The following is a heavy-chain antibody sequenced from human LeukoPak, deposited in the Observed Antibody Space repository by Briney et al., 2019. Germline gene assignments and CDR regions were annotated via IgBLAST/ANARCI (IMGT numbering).Heavy chain of an antibody. V-gene: IGHV3-74*01. D-gene: IGHD3-10*01. CDR3: ARSYYYGSGSYGMDV. CDR1: GFIFSSHW. CDR2: ISTDGSII. J-gene: IGHJ6*02. Sequence: LGGSLRLSCAASGFIFSSHWMHWVRQAPGKGLVWVSRISTDGSIISYADSVKGRFTSSRDNAKNTLYLQMNSLRAEDTAVYYCARSYYYGSGSYGMDVWGQGTTVPVSS.